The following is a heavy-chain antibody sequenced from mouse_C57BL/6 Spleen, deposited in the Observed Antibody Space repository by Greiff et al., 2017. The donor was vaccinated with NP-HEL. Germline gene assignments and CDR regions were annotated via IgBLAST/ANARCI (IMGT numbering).Heavy chain of an antibody. CDR2: ISSGSSTI. CDR1: GFTFSDYG. V-gene: IGHV5-17*01. D-gene: IGHD1-2*01. Sequence: EVQVVESGGGLVKPGGSLKLSCAASGFTFSDYGMHWVRQAPEKGLEWVAYISSGSSTIYYADTVKGRFTISRDNAKNTLFLQMTSLRSEDTAMYYCARTFSTTVSYYAMDYWGQGTSVTVSS. CDR3: ARTFSTTVSYYAMDY. J-gene: IGHJ4*01.